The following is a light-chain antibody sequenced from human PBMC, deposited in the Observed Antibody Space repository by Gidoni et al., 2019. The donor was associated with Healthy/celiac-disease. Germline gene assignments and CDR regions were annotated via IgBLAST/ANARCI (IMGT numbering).Light chain of an antibody. J-gene: IGKJ4*01. CDR3: QQRSNWLT. CDR2: DAS. Sequence: EIVLTQSPATLSLSPGERATLSCRASQSVSSYLAWYQQKPGQAPRLLIYDASNRASGIPARLSGSGSGTYVTLTISSLGPEDFAVYYGQQRSNWLTFGGXTKVEIK. V-gene: IGKV3-11*01. CDR1: QSVSSY.